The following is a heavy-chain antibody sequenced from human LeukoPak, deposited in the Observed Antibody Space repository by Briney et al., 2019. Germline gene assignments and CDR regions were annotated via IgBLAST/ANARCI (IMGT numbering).Heavy chain of an antibody. CDR1: GGSISGYF. CDR2: IYYSGST. CDR3: AGGYNLGAFDI. J-gene: IGHJ3*02. V-gene: IGHV4-59*01. D-gene: IGHD5-24*01. Sequence: SETLSLTCTVSGGSISGYFWSWIRQPPGKGLEWIGYIYYSGSTNYNPSLKSRVTISVDTSKNQFSLKLSSVTAADTAVYYCAGGYNLGAFDIWGQGTMVTVSS.